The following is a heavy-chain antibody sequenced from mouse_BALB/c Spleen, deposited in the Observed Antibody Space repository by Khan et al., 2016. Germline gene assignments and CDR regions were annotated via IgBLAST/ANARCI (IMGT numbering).Heavy chain of an antibody. CDR1: GYSITSGYY. V-gene: IGHV3-6*02. D-gene: IGHD2-14*01. J-gene: IGHJ4*01. Sequence: EVQLQESGPGLVKPSQSLSLTCSVTGYSITSGYYWYWIRQFPGNKLEWMGYISYDGSNNYKPSLKNRIPITRDTSKNQFFLKLNSVTTEDTATYYYARDGYRYDGGYYYAMDYWGQGTSVTVSS. CDR3: ARDGYRYDGGYYYAMDY. CDR2: ISYDGSN.